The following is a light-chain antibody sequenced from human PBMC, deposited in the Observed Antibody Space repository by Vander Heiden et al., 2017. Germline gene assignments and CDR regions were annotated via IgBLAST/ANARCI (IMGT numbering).Light chain of an antibody. Sequence: DIQMTQSPSSLSASVGDRVTITCQASQDISNYLNWYQQKPGKAPKLLIYDASNLETGVASRISRSGARKDIPFTSSRQQQEDTAKYYHQQYDKLPLTFGEGTQVEIK. CDR1: QDISNY. V-gene: IGKV1-33*01. J-gene: IGKJ4*01. CDR3: QQYDKLPLT. CDR2: DAS.